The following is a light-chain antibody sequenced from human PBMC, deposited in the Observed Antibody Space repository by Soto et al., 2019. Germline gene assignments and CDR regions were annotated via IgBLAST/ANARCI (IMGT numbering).Light chain of an antibody. CDR1: QSVNNF. CDR2: DAS. J-gene: IGKJ1*01. Sequence: EIVLTQSPATLSLSPGERVTLSCRTSQSVNNFLAWYQQKPGQAPRLLIYDASNRATGLPARFSGRGSGPEFTLTISSLQSEDFAVYYCQQYGGSPWTFGQGTKVDIK. CDR3: QQYGGSPWT. V-gene: IGKV3D-15*02.